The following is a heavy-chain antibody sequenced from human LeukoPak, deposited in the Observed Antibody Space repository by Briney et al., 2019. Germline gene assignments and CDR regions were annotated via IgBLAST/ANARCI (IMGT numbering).Heavy chain of an antibody. CDR2: INPSGGST. V-gene: IGHV1-46*01. J-gene: IGHJ5*02. D-gene: IGHD3-22*01. Sequence: GASVKVSCKPSGYTFTSYYMHWVRQAPGQGLEWMGLINPSGGSTSYAQKFQGRVTMTSDTSTSTVYMELSSLRSEDTAVYYCARDDYYDSSGFDPWGQGTLVTVSS. CDR1: GYTFTSYY. CDR3: ARDDYYDSSGFDP.